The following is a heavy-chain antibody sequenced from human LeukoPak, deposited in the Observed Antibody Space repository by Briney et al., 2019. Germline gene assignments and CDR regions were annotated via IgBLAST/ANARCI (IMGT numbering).Heavy chain of an antibody. CDR3: ASLFPSIAAMDV. V-gene: IGHV4-59*08. CDR2: IYYSGST. J-gene: IGHJ6*02. Sequence: SETLSLTCTVSGGSISSYYWSWIRQPPGKGLEWIGYIYYSGSTNYNPSLKSRVTISVDTSKNQFSLKLSSVTAADTAVYYCASLFPSIAAMDVWGQGTTVTVSS. D-gene: IGHD6-13*01. CDR1: GGSISSYY.